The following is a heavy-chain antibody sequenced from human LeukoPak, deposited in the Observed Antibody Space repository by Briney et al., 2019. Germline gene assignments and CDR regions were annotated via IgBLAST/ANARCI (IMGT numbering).Heavy chain of an antibody. CDR2: INHSGST. Sequence: SETLSLTCAVYGGSFSGYYWSWIRQPPGKGLEWIGEINHSGSTNYNPSLKSRVTISVDTSKNQFSLKLSSVTAADTAVYYCARHSNVWGAPDYWGQGTLVTVSS. V-gene: IGHV4-34*01. J-gene: IGHJ4*02. CDR1: GGSFSGYY. D-gene: IGHD3-16*01. CDR3: ARHSNVWGAPDY.